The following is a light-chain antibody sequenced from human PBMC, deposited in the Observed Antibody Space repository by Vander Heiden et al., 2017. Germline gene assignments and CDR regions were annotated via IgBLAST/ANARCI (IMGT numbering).Light chain of an antibody. CDR2: SAS. Sequence: VQMPQSPSFLCASGGDIVTITRHASPSISRYLNWYQQKPGKPPKLLIYSASSWQSGVPARFSGSGSGTDFTLTISSLQPEDLTSYYCQQSYSAPLTFGGGTKVEIK. CDR3: QQSYSAPLT. J-gene: IGKJ4*01. V-gene: IGKV1-39*01. CDR1: PSISRY.